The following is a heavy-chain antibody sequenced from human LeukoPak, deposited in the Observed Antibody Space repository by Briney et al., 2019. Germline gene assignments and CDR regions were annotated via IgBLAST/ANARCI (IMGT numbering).Heavy chain of an antibody. D-gene: IGHD1-1*01. CDR1: GFTFSSYG. V-gene: IGHV3-21*01. J-gene: IGHJ6*02. CDR3: ARSGNYYYYYGMDV. CDR2: ISSSSSYI. Sequence: GGSLRLSCAASGFTFSSYGMHWVRQAPGKGLEWVSSISSSSSYIYYADSVKGRFTISRDNAKNTLYLQMNSLRAEDTAVYYCARSGNYYYYYGMDVWGQGTTVTVSS.